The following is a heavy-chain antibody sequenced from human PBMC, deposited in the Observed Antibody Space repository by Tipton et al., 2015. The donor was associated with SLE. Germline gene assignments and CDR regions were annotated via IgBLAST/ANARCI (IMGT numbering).Heavy chain of an antibody. CDR3: ARDAYSGYDFDAFDI. CDR2: IYYSGST. D-gene: IGHD5-12*01. V-gene: IGHV4-4*07. CDR1: GGSISSYY. Sequence: TLSLTYTVSGGSISSYYWSWIRQPAGKGLEWIGRIYYSGSTNYNPSLKSRVTISVDTSKNQFSLKLSSVTAADTAVYYCARDAYSGYDFDAFDIWGRGTMVTVSS. J-gene: IGHJ3*02.